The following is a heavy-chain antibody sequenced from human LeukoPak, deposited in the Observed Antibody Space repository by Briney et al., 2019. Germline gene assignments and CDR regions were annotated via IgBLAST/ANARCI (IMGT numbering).Heavy chain of an antibody. CDR1: GFTLSGSI. D-gene: IGHD4-17*01. V-gene: IGHV3-73*01. J-gene: IGHJ4*02. Sequence: GGSLKLSCEASGFTLSGSIMYWVRQTSGKGLEWVGLIRSKANNYATSYAESVKGRFTISRDDSKNTAYLQMNSLQTEDTAVYYCSSRTTVTTIEYWGQGTLVTVSS. CDR3: SSRTTVTTIEY. CDR2: IRSKANNYAT.